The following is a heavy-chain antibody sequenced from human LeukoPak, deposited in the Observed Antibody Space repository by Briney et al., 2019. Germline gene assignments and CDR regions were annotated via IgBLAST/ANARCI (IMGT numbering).Heavy chain of an antibody. J-gene: IGHJ5*02. Sequence: GGSLRLSCAASGFTVSSYAMNWVRQAPGKGLDWVSSISGSGGSTHYADSVEGRFTISRDNSKKTLYLQMNSLRAEDTAIYYCAQDLGYCSTTSCLPWGQGTLVTVSS. D-gene: IGHD2-2*01. CDR1: GFTVSSYA. V-gene: IGHV3-23*01. CDR3: AQDLGYCSTTSCLP. CDR2: ISGSGGST.